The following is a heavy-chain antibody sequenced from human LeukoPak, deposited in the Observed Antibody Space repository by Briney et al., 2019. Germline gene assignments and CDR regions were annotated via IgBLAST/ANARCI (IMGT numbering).Heavy chain of an antibody. CDR2: ISSSGSTK. CDR1: GFTFSDYY. J-gene: IGHJ4*02. V-gene: IGHV3-11*01. Sequence: GGSLSHSCAASGFTFSDYYMSWIRQAPGKGLEWISYISSSGSTKYNAESVKGRFTISRDNAKNSLYLQMSSLRAEDTAVYYCARVKGVYAIDYWGQGTLVTVSS. CDR3: ARVKGVYAIDY. D-gene: IGHD2-8*01.